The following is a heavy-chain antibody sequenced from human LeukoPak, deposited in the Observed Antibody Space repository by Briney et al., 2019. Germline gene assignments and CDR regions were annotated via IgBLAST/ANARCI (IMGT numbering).Heavy chain of an antibody. J-gene: IGHJ4*02. Sequence: PGGSLRLSCAASGFTVSSNYMSWVRQAPGKGLEWVSVIYSGGSTYYADSVKGRFTISRDNAKNSLYLQMNSLRAEDTAVYYCARDISIAAGGDYWGQGTLVTVSS. D-gene: IGHD6-13*01. V-gene: IGHV3-53*01. CDR2: IYSGGST. CDR1: GFTVSSNY. CDR3: ARDISIAAGGDY.